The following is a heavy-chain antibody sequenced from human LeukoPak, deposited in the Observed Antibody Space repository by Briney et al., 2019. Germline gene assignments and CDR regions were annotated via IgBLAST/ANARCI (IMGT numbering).Heavy chain of an antibody. Sequence: SETLSLTCTVSGCSISSYYWSWIRQPAGKGLEWIGRIYTSGSTNYNPSLKSRVTMSVDTSKNQFSLKLSSVTAADTAVYYCARDWGELLDGDAFDIWGQGTMVTVSS. J-gene: IGHJ3*02. D-gene: IGHD1-26*01. V-gene: IGHV4-4*07. CDR2: IYTSGST. CDR1: GCSISSYY. CDR3: ARDWGELLDGDAFDI.